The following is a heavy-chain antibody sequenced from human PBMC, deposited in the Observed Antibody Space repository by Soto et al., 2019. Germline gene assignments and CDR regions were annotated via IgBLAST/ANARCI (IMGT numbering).Heavy chain of an antibody. D-gene: IGHD3-3*01. Sequence: PSETLSLTCTVFCGSVSSGSYYWSWIRQPPGKGLEWIGYIYYSGSTNYNPSLKSRVTISVDTSKNQFSLKLSSVTAADTAVYYCARGVGVVTFFDYWGQGTLVTVSS. CDR1: CGSVSSGSYY. J-gene: IGHJ4*02. V-gene: IGHV4-61*01. CDR3: ARGVGVVTFFDY. CDR2: IYYSGST.